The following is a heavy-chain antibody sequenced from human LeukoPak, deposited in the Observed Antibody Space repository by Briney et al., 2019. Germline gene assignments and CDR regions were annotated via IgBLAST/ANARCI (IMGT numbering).Heavy chain of an antibody. D-gene: IGHD3/OR15-3a*01. Sequence: PETLSLTCTVSGGSISSYYWTWIRQPPGKGLEWVGYIYYSGSTNYNPSLKSRVTISADTSKNQFSLKLSSVTAADTAVYYCARGTGKWDAFDIWGQGTMVTVSS. CDR3: ARGTGKWDAFDI. CDR1: GGSISSYY. CDR2: IYYSGST. J-gene: IGHJ3*02. V-gene: IGHV4-59*01.